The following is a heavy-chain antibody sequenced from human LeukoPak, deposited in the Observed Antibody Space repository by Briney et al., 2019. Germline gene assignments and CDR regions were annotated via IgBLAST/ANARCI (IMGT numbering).Heavy chain of an antibody. D-gene: IGHD3-22*01. Sequence: GASVKVSCKASGYTFTSYGISWVRQAPGQGLERMGWISAYNGNTNYAQKLQGRVTMTTDTSTSTAYMELRSLRSDDTAVYYCARVNNYYDSSGYTWFDPWGQGTLVTVSS. J-gene: IGHJ5*02. V-gene: IGHV1-18*01. CDR3: ARVNNYYDSSGYTWFDP. CDR2: ISAYNGNT. CDR1: GYTFTSYG.